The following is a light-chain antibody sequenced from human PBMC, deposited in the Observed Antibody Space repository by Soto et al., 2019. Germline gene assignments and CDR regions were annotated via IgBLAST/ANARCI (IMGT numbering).Light chain of an antibody. CDR3: QQDNSYSPT. Sequence: DIQMTQSPSTLSASVGDRVTITCRASQSISSWLAWYQQKPGKAPKLLIYKASSLESGVPSRFSGSGSGTEFTLTISSLQPDDFAPYYCQQDNSYSPTFGQGTKLEIK. CDR1: QSISSW. CDR2: KAS. J-gene: IGKJ2*01. V-gene: IGKV1-5*03.